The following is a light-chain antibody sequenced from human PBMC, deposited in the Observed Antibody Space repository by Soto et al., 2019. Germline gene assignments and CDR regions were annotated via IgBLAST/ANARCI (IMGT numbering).Light chain of an antibody. CDR1: QSVLYSSNNKNY. CDR2: WAS. V-gene: IGKV4-1*01. CDR3: QQYYSIPPH. Sequence: DIVMTQSPDSLAVSLGERATINCKSSQSVLYSSNNKNYLSWYQQRPGQPPKLLIYWASTRESGVPDRFSGSGSGTDFTLTISSLQAEDVAVYYCQQYYSIPPHFGQGTRLELK. J-gene: IGKJ5*01.